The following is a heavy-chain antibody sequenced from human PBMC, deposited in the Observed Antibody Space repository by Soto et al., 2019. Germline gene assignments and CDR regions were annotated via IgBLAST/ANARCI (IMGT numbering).Heavy chain of an antibody. Sequence: PGGSLRLSCAASGFAFNTYAMSWVRQAPGKGLEWVSTIDDSGTKTYYADCVRGRVTISRDNSKSTLYLQLNSLRAEDTAVYYCAKRGSRYFDYWGQGTLVTVSS. V-gene: IGHV3-23*01. CDR2: IDDSGTKT. CDR3: AKRGSRYFDY. J-gene: IGHJ4*02. CDR1: GFAFNTYA.